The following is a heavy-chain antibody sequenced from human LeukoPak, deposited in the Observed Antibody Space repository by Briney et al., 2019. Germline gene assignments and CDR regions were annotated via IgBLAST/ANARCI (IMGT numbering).Heavy chain of an antibody. CDR3: AKEQRDWNYGVFDY. CDR2: ISYDGSNK. J-gene: IGHJ4*02. Sequence: GRSLRLSCAASGFTFSSYAMHWVRQAPGKGLEWVAVISYDGSNKYYADSVKGRFTISRDNSKNTLYLQMNSLRAEDTAEYYCAKEQRDWNYGVFDYWGQGTQVTVSS. D-gene: IGHD1-7*01. V-gene: IGHV3-30*04. CDR1: GFTFSSYA.